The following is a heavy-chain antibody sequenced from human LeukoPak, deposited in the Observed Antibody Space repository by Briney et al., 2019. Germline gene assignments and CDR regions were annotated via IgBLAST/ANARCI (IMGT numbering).Heavy chain of an antibody. CDR1: GGSISSSSYY. CDR2: IYYSGST. CDR3: ARAHIVGATVDY. Sequence: SETLSLTCTVSGGSISSSSYYWGWIRQPPGKGLEWIGSIYYSGSTYYNPSLKSRVTISVDTSKNQFSLKLSSVTAADTAVYYCARAHIVGATVDYWGQGTLVTVSS. V-gene: IGHV4-39*07. D-gene: IGHD1-26*01. J-gene: IGHJ4*02.